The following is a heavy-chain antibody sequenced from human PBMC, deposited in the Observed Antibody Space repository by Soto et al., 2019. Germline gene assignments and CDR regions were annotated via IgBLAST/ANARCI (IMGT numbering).Heavy chain of an antibody. D-gene: IGHD4-17*01. CDR1: SGPDRSHN. CDR3: VRQGIDYLHGLVDV. CDR2: VYYTGDT. V-gene: IGHV4-59*08. Sequence: QVQLQQSGPRLVKPSETLSHTCTVSSGPDRSHNWGWIRQPPGRGLEWIGYVYYTGDTAYNPSLRGRVTISADTSTNDISLTLNSVTAADTAVYYCVRQGIDYLHGLVDVWGQGTTVSVSS. J-gene: IGHJ6*02.